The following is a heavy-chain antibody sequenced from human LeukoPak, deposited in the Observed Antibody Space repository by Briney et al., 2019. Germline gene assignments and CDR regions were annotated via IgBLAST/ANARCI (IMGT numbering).Heavy chain of an antibody. D-gene: IGHD2/OR15-2a*01. J-gene: IGHJ4*02. CDR2: IYTSGST. CDR3: ARNAYYSADS. Sequence: SETLSLTCTVSGGSISSGSYYWSWIRQPAGKGLEWIGRIYTSGSTNYNPSLKSRVTISVDTSKNQFSLKLSSVTAADTAIYYCARNAYYSADSWGQGTLVTVSS. V-gene: IGHV4-61*02. CDR1: GGSISSGSYY.